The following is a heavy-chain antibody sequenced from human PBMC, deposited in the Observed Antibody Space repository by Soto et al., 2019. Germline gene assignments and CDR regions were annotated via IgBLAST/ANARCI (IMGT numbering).Heavy chain of an antibody. J-gene: IGHJ6*02. CDR3: ARDKGPDTYGQTRIRDYSYAMDV. Sequence: QVQLQGSGPRLVKPSQTLSLTCSVSGASISSGAYFWTWIRHHPGKGLEWIGYIYYSVSTSYTYQYPSLRSRVTISVDTSKNLVSLRLTSVTAADTATYYCARDKGPDTYGQTRIRDYSYAMDVWGQGTTVIVSS. V-gene: IGHV4-31*03. CDR1: GASISSGAYF. D-gene: IGHD5-18*01. CDR2: IYYSVST.